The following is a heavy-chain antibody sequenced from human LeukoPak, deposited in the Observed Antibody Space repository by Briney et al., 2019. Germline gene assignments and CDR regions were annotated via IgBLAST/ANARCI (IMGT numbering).Heavy chain of an antibody. V-gene: IGHV3-21*01. CDR2: ISSSSSYI. Sequence: GVSLRLYCAASGFTFRSYSMNWVRQARGKGLEWVSSISSSSSYIYYADSVKGRFTISRDNAKNSLYLQMNSLRAEDTAVYYCARDPEGGSYYPDYWGQGTLVTVSS. J-gene: IGHJ4*02. D-gene: IGHD1-26*01. CDR1: GFTFRSYS. CDR3: ARDPEGGSYYPDY.